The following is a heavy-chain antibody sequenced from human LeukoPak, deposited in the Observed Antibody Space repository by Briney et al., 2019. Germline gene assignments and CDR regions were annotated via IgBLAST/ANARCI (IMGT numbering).Heavy chain of an antibody. CDR2: IYHSGDT. J-gene: IGHJ4*02. V-gene: IGHV4-38-2*02. CDR1: GYSITSGYY. D-gene: IGHD6-19*01. CDR3: AKGTSSGWYYFDY. Sequence: PSEALSLTCIVSGYSITSGYYWGWIRQPPGKGLEWIGSIYHSGDTYYNPSLKSRVTISVDTSKNQFSLKLDSVTAADTAVYYCAKGTSSGWYYFDYWGQGTLVTVSS.